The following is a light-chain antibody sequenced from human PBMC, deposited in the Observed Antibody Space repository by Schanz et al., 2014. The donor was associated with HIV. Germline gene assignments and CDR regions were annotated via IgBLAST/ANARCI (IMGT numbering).Light chain of an antibody. CDR2: RNS. CDR3: CSYAGTTTHWV. J-gene: IGLJ3*02. CDR1: SSNIGTNY. V-gene: IGLV1-47*01. Sequence: QSVLTQPPSVSGAPGQRVTISCSGSSSNIGTNYVYWYQQLPGTAPKLLIYRNSQRPSGVPDRFSGSKSGTSASLTISGLQPEDEADYYCCSYAGTTTHWVFGGGTKLTVL.